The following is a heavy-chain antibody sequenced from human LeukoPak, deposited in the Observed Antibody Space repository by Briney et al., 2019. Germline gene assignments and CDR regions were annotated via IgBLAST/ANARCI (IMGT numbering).Heavy chain of an antibody. CDR3: AKRGAWGSYRAFDY. D-gene: IGHD3-16*02. J-gene: IGHJ4*02. CDR1: GGSISSSSYY. CDR2: IYYSGST. Sequence: NPSETLSLTCTVSGGSISSSSYYWGWIRQPPGKGLERIGSIYYSGSTYYNPSLKSRVTISVDTSKNQFSLKLSSVTAADTAVYYCAKRGAWGSYRAFDYWGQGTLVTVSS. V-gene: IGHV4-39*01.